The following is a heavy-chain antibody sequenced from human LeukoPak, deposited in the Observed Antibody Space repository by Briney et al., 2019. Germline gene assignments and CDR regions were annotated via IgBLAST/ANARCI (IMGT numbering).Heavy chain of an antibody. Sequence: SETLSLTCAVYDGSFSGSYCTWIRQPPGKGLEWIGEINHSGSANCNPSLKSRVTILLDTSKNQFSLKLNSVTAADTAVYSCARQYYDILTLYYYYYMDVWGKGPTVTISS. CDR3: ARQYYDILTLYYYYYMDV. CDR2: INHSGSA. V-gene: IGHV4-34*01. CDR1: DGSFSGSY. J-gene: IGHJ6*03. D-gene: IGHD3-9*01.